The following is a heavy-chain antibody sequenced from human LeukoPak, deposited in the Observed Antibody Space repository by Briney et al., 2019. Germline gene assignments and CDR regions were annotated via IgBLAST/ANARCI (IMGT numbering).Heavy chain of an antibody. Sequence: PGGSLRLSGTASGFTFGHYSMNGVGQARGKGREGISYIVGSSNSIYYADSVKGRFTISRDNAKNSLYLQMNSLRAEDTAVYYCARRFGSYYIDYWGQGTLVTVSS. D-gene: IGHD1-26*01. CDR2: IVGSSNSI. V-gene: IGHV3-48*01. CDR3: ARRFGSYYIDY. J-gene: IGHJ4*02. CDR1: GFTFGHYS.